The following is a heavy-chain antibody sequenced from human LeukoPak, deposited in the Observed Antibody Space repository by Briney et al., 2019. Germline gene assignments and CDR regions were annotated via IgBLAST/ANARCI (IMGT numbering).Heavy chain of an antibody. Sequence: SETLSLTCTVSGGSISSRSYYWGWIRQPPGKGLEWIGSIYFSGNTYYNPSLKSRVTMSVDTPKNQFSLKLTSVTAADTAVYYCARQIAVAGEWAFDIWGQGTKVSVSS. V-gene: IGHV4-39*01. D-gene: IGHD6-19*01. J-gene: IGHJ3*02. CDR3: ARQIAVAGEWAFDI. CDR2: IYFSGNT. CDR1: GGSISSRSYY.